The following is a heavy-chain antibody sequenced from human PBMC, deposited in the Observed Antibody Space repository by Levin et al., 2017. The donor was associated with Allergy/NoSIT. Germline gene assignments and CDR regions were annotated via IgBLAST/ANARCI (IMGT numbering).Heavy chain of an antibody. CDR3: SREYSSSSGRAFDI. D-gene: IGHD6-6*01. CDR2: ISSRGNIM. V-gene: IGHV3-48*02. CDR1: GFTFSSYN. Sequence: GGSLRLSCAASGFTFSSYNMNWVRQAPGKGLEWVSHISSRGNIMYFADSVKGRFTISRDNGKTSLYLQMNSLRDEDTAEYYCSREYSSSSGRAFDIWGQGTMVTVSS. J-gene: IGHJ3*02.